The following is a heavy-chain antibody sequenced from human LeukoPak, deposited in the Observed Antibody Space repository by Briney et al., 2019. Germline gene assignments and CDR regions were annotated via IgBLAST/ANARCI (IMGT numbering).Heavy chain of an antibody. D-gene: IGHD3-10*01. CDR2: IYPTDSDT. J-gene: IGHJ4*02. CDR3: ARHYYGSGNSGQIDY. Sequence: HGESLKISCKGSGYSFVSYWIAWVRQMPGKGLEWMGTIYPTDSDTRYSPSFQGQVTISADKSITTAYLQWSSLKASDTAMYYCARHYYGSGNSGQIDYWGQGTLVTVSS. CDR1: GYSFVSYW. V-gene: IGHV5-51*01.